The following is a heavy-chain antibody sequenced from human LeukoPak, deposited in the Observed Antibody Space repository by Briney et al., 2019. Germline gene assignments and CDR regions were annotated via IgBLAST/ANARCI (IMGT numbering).Heavy chain of an antibody. Sequence: GGSLRLSCAVSGFTFSNYVMSWVRQAPGKGLEWVSAINTRGDNTYYADSVKGRFTISRDNSKNTLYLQMNSLRAEDTAVYYCAKDRGILTGYYDYWGQGTLVTVSS. D-gene: IGHD3-9*01. CDR1: GFTFSNYV. CDR3: AKDRGILTGYYDY. V-gene: IGHV3-23*01. J-gene: IGHJ4*02. CDR2: INTRGDNT.